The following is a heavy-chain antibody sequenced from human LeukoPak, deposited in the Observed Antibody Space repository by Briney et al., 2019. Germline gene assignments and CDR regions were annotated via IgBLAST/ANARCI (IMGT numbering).Heavy chain of an antibody. V-gene: IGHV3-30*02. J-gene: IGHJ5*02. CDR1: GFTFSSYG. CDR2: IRYDGSNK. Sequence: GGSLRLSCAASGFTFSSYGMHWVRQAPGKGLEWVAFIRYDGSNKYYADSVKGRFTISRDNSKNTLYLQMNSLRAEDTAVYYCARAEDCSSTSCYFVWFDPWGQGTLVTVSS. D-gene: IGHD2-2*01. CDR3: ARAEDCSSTSCYFVWFDP.